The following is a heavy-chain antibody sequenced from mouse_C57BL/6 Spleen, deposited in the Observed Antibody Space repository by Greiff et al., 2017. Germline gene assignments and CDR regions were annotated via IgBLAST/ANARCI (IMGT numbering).Heavy chain of an antibody. J-gene: IGHJ4*01. CDR2: INPNYGTT. CDR1: GYSFTDYN. D-gene: IGHD1-1*01. V-gene: IGHV1-39*01. Sequence: VHVKQSGPELVKPGASVKISCKASGYSFTDYNMNWVKQSNGKSLEWIGVINPNYGTTSYNQKFKGKATLTVDQSSSTAYMQLNSLTSEDSAVDYCARWIITTVVATRGYAMDYWGQGTSVTVSS. CDR3: ARWIITTVVATRGYAMDY.